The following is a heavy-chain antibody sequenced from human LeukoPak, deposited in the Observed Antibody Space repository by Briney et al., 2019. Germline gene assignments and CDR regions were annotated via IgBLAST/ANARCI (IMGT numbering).Heavy chain of an antibody. CDR2: IYPGASDT. Sequence: GESLKISCKGSGYSFTNYWIGWVRQMPGKGLEWMAIIYPGASDTRYNPSFQGQVTISVDNSISTAYLQWSSLKASDTAMYYCARAASGWLHYYFDYWGQGTLVTVSS. CDR3: ARAASGWLHYYFDY. D-gene: IGHD6-19*01. J-gene: IGHJ4*02. CDR1: GYSFTNYW. V-gene: IGHV5-51*01.